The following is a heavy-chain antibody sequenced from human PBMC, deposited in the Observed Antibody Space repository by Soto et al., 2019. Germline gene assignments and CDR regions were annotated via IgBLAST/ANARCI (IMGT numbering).Heavy chain of an antibody. D-gene: IGHD3-10*01. Sequence: QLQLQESGPGLVRPSGTLSLTCAVSGGFTSTNNWWSWVRQPPGKGLEWIGDAYHSGSTEYNPSLKSRVSISADKPKKQISLTLTSATAADTAVYYCTRSPPSSYYGGSGTFDYWGQGTLVTVSS. CDR3: TRSPPSSYYGGSGTFDY. CDR2: AYHSGST. J-gene: IGHJ4*02. CDR1: GGFTSTNNW. V-gene: IGHV4-4*02.